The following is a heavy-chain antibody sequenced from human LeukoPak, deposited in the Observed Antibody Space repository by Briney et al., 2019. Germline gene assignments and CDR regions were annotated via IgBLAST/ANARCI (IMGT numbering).Heavy chain of an antibody. CDR2: INPNSGGT. Sequence: ASVKVSCKASGYTFTGYYMHWVRQAPGQGLEWMGWINPNSGGTNYAQKFQGRVTMTRDTSISTAYMELSRLRSDDTAVYYCARDKTFGGVIAANWFDPWGQGTLVTVSS. V-gene: IGHV1-2*02. D-gene: IGHD3-16*02. CDR3: ARDKTFGGVIAANWFDP. J-gene: IGHJ5*02. CDR1: GYTFTGYY.